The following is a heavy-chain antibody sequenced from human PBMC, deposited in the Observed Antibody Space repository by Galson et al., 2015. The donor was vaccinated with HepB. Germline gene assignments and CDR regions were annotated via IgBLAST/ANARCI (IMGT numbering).Heavy chain of an antibody. J-gene: IGHJ2*01. CDR2: ISSSSSTI. Sequence: SLRLSCAASGFTFSTCLMHWVRQAPGKGLEWVSYISSSSSTIYYADSVKGRFTISRDNAKNSLYLQMNSLRAEDTAVYYCARAPRGYYYDSSGSHYWYFDLWGRGTLVTVSS. CDR3: ARAPRGYYYDSSGSHYWYFDL. D-gene: IGHD3-22*01. V-gene: IGHV3-48*01. CDR1: GFTFSTCL.